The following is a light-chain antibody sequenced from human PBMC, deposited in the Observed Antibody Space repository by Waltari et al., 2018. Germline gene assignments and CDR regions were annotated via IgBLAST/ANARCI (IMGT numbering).Light chain of an antibody. Sequence: DIQMTQSPSSLSASVGDRVTITCRASENVNNYLNWYQQKPGKAPKLLIYKASTLQSGVPSRFSGSGSGTDYTFTISSLQSEDVATYYCQHNYGTPYSFGQGTKVEI. J-gene: IGKJ2*03. CDR1: ENVNNY. V-gene: IGKV1-39*01. CDR2: KAS. CDR3: QHNYGTPYS.